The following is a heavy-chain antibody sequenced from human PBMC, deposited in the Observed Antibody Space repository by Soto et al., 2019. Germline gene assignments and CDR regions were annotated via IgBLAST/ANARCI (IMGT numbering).Heavy chain of an antibody. CDR3: ARGRYGDY. CDR1: GYGFTTYG. J-gene: IGHJ4*02. D-gene: IGHD1-1*01. Sequence: QVHLVQSGAEVKKPGASVKVSCKGSGYGFTTYGITWVRQAPGQGLEWMAWISAHSGNTNCAQKLQGRVTVTRDTSTSTAYMELRRLRSDDTAVYYCARGRYGDYWGQGALVTVSS. CDR2: ISAHSGNT. V-gene: IGHV1-18*01.